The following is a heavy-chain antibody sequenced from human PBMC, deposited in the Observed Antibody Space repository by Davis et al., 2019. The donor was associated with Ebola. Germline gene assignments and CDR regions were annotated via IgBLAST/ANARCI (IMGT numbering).Heavy chain of an antibody. J-gene: IGHJ4*02. CDR3: ARGKMATIPDYFDY. D-gene: IGHD5-24*01. V-gene: IGHV3-11*06. CDR1: GFTFSNYY. Sequence: PGGSLRLSCAASGFTFSNYYMNWIRQAPGKGLEWVSYISSGSSYTNYADSVKGRFTISRDNAKNSLYLQMNSLRDEDTAVYYCARGKMATIPDYFDYWGQGTLVTVSS. CDR2: ISSGSSYT.